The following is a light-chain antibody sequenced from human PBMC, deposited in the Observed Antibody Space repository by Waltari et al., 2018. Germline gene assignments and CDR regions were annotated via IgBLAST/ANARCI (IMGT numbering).Light chain of an antibody. CDR1: QSINTY. V-gene: IGKV1-39*01. CDR3: QQGHSPPFT. CDR2: AAP. Sequence: DIQMTQSPSSLSASVGASVTITCRASQSINTYLNWYQQKPGKAPELLIYAAPSLQSGVPSAFSGSGSGTDFTLTISSLQPEDFATYFCQQGHSPPFTFGGGTRVEIK. J-gene: IGKJ4*01.